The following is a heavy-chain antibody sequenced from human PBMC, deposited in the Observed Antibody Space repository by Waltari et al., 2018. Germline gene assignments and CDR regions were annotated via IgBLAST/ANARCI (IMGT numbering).Heavy chain of an antibody. V-gene: IGHV5-51*01. Sequence: EVQLVQSGAEVKKPGESLKISCKGSGYSFTSYWIGWVRQMPGKGLEWMGIIYPVDSDTEYSPSFQGQVTSSADKSISTAYLQWSSLKASDTAMYYCARSRVIAPSGWYFDLWGRGTLVTVSS. CDR2: IYPVDSDT. CDR3: ARSRVIAPSGWYFDL. CDR1: GYSFTSYW. J-gene: IGHJ2*01. D-gene: IGHD2-21*01.